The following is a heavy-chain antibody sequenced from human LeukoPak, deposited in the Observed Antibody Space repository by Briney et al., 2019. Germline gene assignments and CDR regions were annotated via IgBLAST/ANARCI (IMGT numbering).Heavy chain of an antibody. D-gene: IGHD2-2*02. J-gene: IGHJ4*02. Sequence: ASGKVSCKASGYTFTSYYMHWVRQAPGQGLEWRGIINPSGGSTSYAQKFQGRVTMTRDTSTSTVYMELSSLRSEDTAVYYCARELGYCSSTSCYTNDYWGQGTLVTVSS. CDR2: INPSGGST. V-gene: IGHV1-46*01. CDR3: ARELGYCSSTSCYTNDY. CDR1: GYTFTSYY.